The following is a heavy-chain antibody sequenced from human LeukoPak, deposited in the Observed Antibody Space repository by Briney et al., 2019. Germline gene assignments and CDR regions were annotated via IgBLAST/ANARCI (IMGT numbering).Heavy chain of an antibody. J-gene: IGHJ3*02. Sequence: SGTLSLTCAVSGGSISSSNWWSWVRQPPGKGLEWIGEIYHSGSTNYNPSLKSRVTISVDKSMNQFSLKLSSVTAADTAVYYCARRMDPAMVTGSAFDTWAQGTMVTVSS. CDR3: ARRMDPAMVTGSAFDT. CDR2: IYHSGST. D-gene: IGHD5-18*01. CDR1: GGSISSSNW. V-gene: IGHV4-4*02.